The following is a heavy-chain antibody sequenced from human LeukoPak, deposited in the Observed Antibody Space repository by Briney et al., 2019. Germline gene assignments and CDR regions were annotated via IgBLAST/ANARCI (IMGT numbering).Heavy chain of an antibody. CDR1: GYTFTSYY. CDR2: INPSGGST. CDR3: ARLEVAVAGTLEEGDY. J-gene: IGHJ4*02. Sequence: ASVKVSCKASGYTFTSYYMHWVRQAPGQGLEWMGIINPSGGSTSYAQKFQGRVTMTRDTSTSTVYMELSSLRSEDTAVYYCARLEVAVAGTLEEGDYWGRGTLVTVSS. V-gene: IGHV1-46*01. D-gene: IGHD6-19*01.